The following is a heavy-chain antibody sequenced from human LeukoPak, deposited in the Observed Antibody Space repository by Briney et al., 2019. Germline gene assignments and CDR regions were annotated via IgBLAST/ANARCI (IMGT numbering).Heavy chain of an antibody. V-gene: IGHV4-34*01. CDR2: INHSGLT. J-gene: IGHJ4*02. CDR3: ARGPRFSRSPNFDY. CDR1: GGSFSTYY. Sequence: SETLSLTCAVYGGSFSTYYWSWIRQPPGKGLEWIGEINHSGLTKYNPSLKSRVIMSVDTSKNQFSLRLSSVTAADTAVYYCARGPRFSRSPNFDYWGQGTLVTVSS. D-gene: IGHD6-13*01.